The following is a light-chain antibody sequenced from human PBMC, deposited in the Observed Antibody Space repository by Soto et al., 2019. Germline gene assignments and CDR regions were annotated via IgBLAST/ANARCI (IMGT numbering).Light chain of an antibody. CDR3: HQYADYPQT. J-gene: IGKJ1*01. CDR1: QSVAKNY. CDR2: GPS. V-gene: IGKV3-20*01. Sequence: EIVLTQSPGTLSLSPGERATFSCRASQSVAKNYLAWYQQEPGQAPRLLIYGPSSRATGIPDRFSGSGSGTDFTLTISRLEPEDFAVYYCHQYADYPQTFGQGTKVEIK.